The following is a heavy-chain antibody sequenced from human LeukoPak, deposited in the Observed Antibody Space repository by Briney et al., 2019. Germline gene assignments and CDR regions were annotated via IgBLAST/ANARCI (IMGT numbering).Heavy chain of an antibody. CDR1: GGSFSGYY. Sequence: SETLSLTCAVYGGSFSGYYWSWIRQPPGKGLEWIGEINHSGSTNYNPSLKSRVTISVDTSKNQFSLKLSSVTAADTAVYYCAREDVDTAMASDGGYGMDVWGQGTTVTVSS. J-gene: IGHJ6*02. D-gene: IGHD5-18*01. V-gene: IGHV4-34*01. CDR2: INHSGST. CDR3: AREDVDTAMASDGGYGMDV.